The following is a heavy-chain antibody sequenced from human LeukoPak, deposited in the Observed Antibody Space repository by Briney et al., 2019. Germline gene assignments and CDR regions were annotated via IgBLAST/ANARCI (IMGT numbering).Heavy chain of an antibody. J-gene: IGHJ4*02. D-gene: IGHD5-24*01. CDR2: IYYSGST. CDR3: ARLERWQQFYFDY. CDR1: GGSISSGGYS. V-gene: IGHV4-30-2*03. Sequence: SQTLSLTCAVSGGSISSGGYSWSWIRQPPGKGLEWIGYIYYSGSTYYNPSLKSRVTISVDTSKNQFSLKLSSVTAADTAVYYCARLERWQQFYFDYWGQGTLVTVSS.